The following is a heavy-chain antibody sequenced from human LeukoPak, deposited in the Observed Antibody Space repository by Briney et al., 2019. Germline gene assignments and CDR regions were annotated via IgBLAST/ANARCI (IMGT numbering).Heavy chain of an antibody. CDR3: ARQAPLAYSGGDCYSDY. CDR1: GYSFTSYW. V-gene: IGHV5-51*01. Sequence: GESLKISCKGSGYSFTSYWIGWVRQMPGKGLEWMGIIYPGDSDTRYSPSFQGQVTISADKSISTAYLQWSSLKASDTAMYYCARQAPLAYSGGDCYSDYWGQGTLVTVSS. CDR2: IYPGDSDT. D-gene: IGHD2-21*01. J-gene: IGHJ4*02.